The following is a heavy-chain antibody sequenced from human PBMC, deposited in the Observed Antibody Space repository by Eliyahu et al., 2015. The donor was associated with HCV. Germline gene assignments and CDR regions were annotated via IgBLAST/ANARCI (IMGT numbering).Heavy chain of an antibody. V-gene: IGHV3-74*01. CDR3: AREVPSGSGWSLYYYYGMDV. Sequence: EVQLVESGGGLVQPGGSLRLSCAASGFTFSXYWXXWVRQAPGKGLVWVSRINSDGSSTSYADSVKGRFTISRDNAKNTLYLQMNSLRAEDTAVYYCAREVPSGSGWSLYYYYGMDVWGQGTTVTVSS. CDR2: INSDGSST. D-gene: IGHD6-19*01. J-gene: IGHJ6*02. CDR1: GFTFSXYW.